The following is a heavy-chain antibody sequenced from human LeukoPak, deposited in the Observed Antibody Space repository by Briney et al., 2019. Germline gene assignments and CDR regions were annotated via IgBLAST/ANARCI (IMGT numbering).Heavy chain of an antibody. Sequence: GGSLRLSCAASGFTFSSYWMSWVRQAPGKGLEWVGRIKSKTDGGTTDYAAPVKGRFTISRDDSKNTLYLQMNSLKTEDTAVYYCTTDQRPIVVVTGDDNLGAFDIWGQGTMVTVSS. J-gene: IGHJ3*02. CDR3: TTDQRPIVVVTGDDNLGAFDI. V-gene: IGHV3-15*01. D-gene: IGHD2-21*02. CDR1: GFTFSSYW. CDR2: IKSKTDGGTT.